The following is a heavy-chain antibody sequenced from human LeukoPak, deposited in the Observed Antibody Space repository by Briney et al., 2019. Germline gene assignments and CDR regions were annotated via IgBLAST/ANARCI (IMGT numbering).Heavy chain of an antibody. Sequence: ASVKVSFKVSGYTLTELSMHWVRQAPGKGLEWMGGFDPEDGETIYAQKFQGRVTMTEDTSTDTAYMELSSLRSEDTAVYYCATAEDILTGYYNEYYFDYWGQGTLVTVSS. J-gene: IGHJ4*02. CDR3: ATAEDILTGYYNEYYFDY. CDR2: FDPEDGET. V-gene: IGHV1-24*01. CDR1: GYTLTELS. D-gene: IGHD3-9*01.